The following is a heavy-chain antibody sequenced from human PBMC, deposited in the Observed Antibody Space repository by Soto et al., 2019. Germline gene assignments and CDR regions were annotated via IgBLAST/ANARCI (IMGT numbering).Heavy chain of an antibody. D-gene: IGHD3-10*01. CDR3: ARDPSDGSGSYYPYGMDV. V-gene: IGHV3-33*01. Sequence: PGGSLRLSCAASGFTFSSYGMHWVRQAPGKGLEWVAVIWYDGSNKYYADSVKGRFTISRDNSKNTLYLQMNSLRAEDTAVYYCARDPSDGSGSYYPYGMDVWGQGTTVTVSS. CDR1: GFTFSSYG. J-gene: IGHJ6*02. CDR2: IWYDGSNK.